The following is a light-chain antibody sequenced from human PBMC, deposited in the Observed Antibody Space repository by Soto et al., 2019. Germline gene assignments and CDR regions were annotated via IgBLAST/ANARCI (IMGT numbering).Light chain of an antibody. CDR3: SSYTSSSTLV. Sequence: QSVLTQPASVSGSPGQSITISCTGTSSDVGGYNYVSWYQQHPGKAPKLMIYEVSNRPSGVSNRFSGSNSGNTASLTISGLQAEDEADYYCSSYTSSSTLVFGGGTKPTVL. CDR2: EVS. CDR1: SSDVGGYNY. V-gene: IGLV2-14*01. J-gene: IGLJ2*01.